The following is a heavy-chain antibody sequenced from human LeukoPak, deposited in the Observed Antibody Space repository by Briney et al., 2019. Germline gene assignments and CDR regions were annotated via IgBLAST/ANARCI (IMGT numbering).Heavy chain of an antibody. CDR2: TRNKANSYTT. CDR3: ARLKDCSSTSCSDDAFDI. D-gene: IGHD2-2*01. Sequence: RSGGSLRLSCAASGFTFSDHYMDWVRQAPGKGLEWVGRTRNKANSYTTEYAASVKGRFTISRDDSKNSLYLQMNILKTGDTAVYYCARLKDCSSTSCSDDAFDIWGQGTMVTVSS. V-gene: IGHV3-72*01. J-gene: IGHJ3*02. CDR1: GFTFSDHY.